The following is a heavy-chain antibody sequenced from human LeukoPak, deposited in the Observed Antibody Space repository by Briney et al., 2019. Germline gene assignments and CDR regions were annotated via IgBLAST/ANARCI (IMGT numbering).Heavy chain of an antibody. J-gene: IGHJ4*02. CDR2: INPNSGGT. CDR3: ARGFLYYDSSGAYDY. D-gene: IGHD3-22*01. Sequence: ASVKVSCKASGYTFTGYYMHWVRQAPGQGLEWMGWINPNSGGTNYAQKFQGWVTMTRDTSISTAYMELSRLRSDDTAVYYCARGFLYYDSSGAYDYWGQGTLVTVSS. CDR1: GYTFTGYY. V-gene: IGHV1-2*04.